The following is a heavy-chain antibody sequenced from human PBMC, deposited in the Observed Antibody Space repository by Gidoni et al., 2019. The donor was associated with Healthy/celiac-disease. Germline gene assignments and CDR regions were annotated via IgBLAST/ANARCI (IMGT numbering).Heavy chain of an antibody. CDR2: ISISGSTI. J-gene: IGHJ4*02. CDR3: ARSYYYDSSGYYPPPDY. Sequence: EVQLVESGGGLVQPGGSLRLSCAASGFTFSSYEMNWVRQAPGKGLEWVSYISISGSTIYYADSVKGRFTISRDNAKNSLYLQMNSLRAEDTAVYYCARSYYYDSSGYYPPPDYWGQGTLVTVSS. CDR1: GFTFSSYE. V-gene: IGHV3-48*03. D-gene: IGHD3-22*01.